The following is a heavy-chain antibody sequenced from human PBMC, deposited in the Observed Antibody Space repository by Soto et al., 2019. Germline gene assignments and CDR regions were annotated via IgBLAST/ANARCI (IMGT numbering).Heavy chain of an antibody. J-gene: IGHJ4*02. Sequence: QITLNESGPTQVKPRQTLTLTCTFSGFSLTTSGVGVGWIRQSPGKAPEWLALIYWDDDKRYSPSLKSRLTITNDTSKNQVVLTMADLDPADTATYYCAHRVLRTVFGLATTTAIYFDFWGQGTPVAVSS. CDR3: AHRVLRTVFGLATTTAIYFDF. V-gene: IGHV2-5*02. CDR1: GFSLTTSGVG. CDR2: IYWDDDK. D-gene: IGHD3-3*01.